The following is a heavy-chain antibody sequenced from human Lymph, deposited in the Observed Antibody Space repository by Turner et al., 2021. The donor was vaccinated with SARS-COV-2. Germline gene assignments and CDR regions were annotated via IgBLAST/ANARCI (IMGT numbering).Heavy chain of an antibody. Sequence: QVQLQESGPGLVRPSETRSPTCTVPVGPTSSTSWSWIRQSPGRGLEWIGYFYKIGSNDYNPTHRSRVTISVNTSKNQLSLKRISVAAADTAVYYCAGHQGSTSGYDHGMNVWGQGTAVIVSS. CDR2: FYKIGSN. D-gene: IGHD1-1*01. CDR3: AGHQGSTSGYDHGMNV. V-gene: IGHV4-59*08. CDR1: VGPTSSTS. J-gene: IGHJ6*02.